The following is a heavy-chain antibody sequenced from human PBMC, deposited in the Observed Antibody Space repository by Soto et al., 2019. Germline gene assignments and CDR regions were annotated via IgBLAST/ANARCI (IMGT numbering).Heavy chain of an antibody. CDR2: IYYSGST. J-gene: IGHJ5*02. Sequence: QLQLQESGPGLVKPSETLSLTCTVSGGSISSSSYYWGWIRQPPGKGLEWIGSIYYSGSTYYNPSLKSRVTISVDTSKNQFSLKLSSVTAADTAVYYCASSDCSGGSCYTAVCFCNWFDPWGQGTLVTVSS. V-gene: IGHV4-39*01. D-gene: IGHD2-15*01. CDR1: GGSISSSSYY. CDR3: ASSDCSGGSCYTAVCFCNWFDP.